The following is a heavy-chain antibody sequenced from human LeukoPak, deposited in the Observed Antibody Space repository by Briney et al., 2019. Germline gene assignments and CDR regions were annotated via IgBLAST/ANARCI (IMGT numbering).Heavy chain of an antibody. CDR3: ARDQAYCGGDCYFDF. D-gene: IGHD2-21*02. J-gene: IGHJ4*02. CDR1: DYSISSAYY. CDR2: IYHSGNT. V-gene: IGHV4-38-2*02. Sequence: SETLSLTCAVSDYSISSAYYWGWIRQPPGTGLEWIGSIYHSGNTDYNPSLKSRVTISVDTSKNQFSLKLRSVTAADTAVYYCARDQAYCGGDCYFDFWGQGTLVTVSS.